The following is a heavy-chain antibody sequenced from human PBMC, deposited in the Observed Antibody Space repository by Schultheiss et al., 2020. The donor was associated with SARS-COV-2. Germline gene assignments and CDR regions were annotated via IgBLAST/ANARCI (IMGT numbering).Heavy chain of an antibody. V-gene: IGHV3-23*01. Sequence: GGSLRLSCAASGFTFSSYSMTWVRQAPGKGLEWVSGISGSGGSKHYADSVKGRFTISRDNSKNTLYLQMNSLRAEDTAVYYCATTLGDWGQGTLVTVSS. CDR1: GFTFSSYS. CDR2: ISGSGGSK. D-gene: IGHD3-3*02. J-gene: IGHJ4*02. CDR3: ATTLGD.